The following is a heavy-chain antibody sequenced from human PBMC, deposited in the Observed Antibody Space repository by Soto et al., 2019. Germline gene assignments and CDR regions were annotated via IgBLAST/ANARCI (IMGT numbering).Heavy chain of an antibody. V-gene: IGHV3-23*01. D-gene: IGHD5-12*01. Sequence: GGSLRLSCAASGFTFSSYAMSWVRQATGKGLEWVSAIIGSGGNTYCADSVKGRFTISRDNSKGTLYLQMNSLRAEDTAVYYCAKQSGPYYKYSYMDVWGKGTTVTVSS. CDR1: GFTFSSYA. CDR2: IIGSGGNT. CDR3: AKQSGPYYKYSYMDV. J-gene: IGHJ6*03.